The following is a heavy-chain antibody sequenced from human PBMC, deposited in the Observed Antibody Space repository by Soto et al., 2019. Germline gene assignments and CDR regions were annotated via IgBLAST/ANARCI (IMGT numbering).Heavy chain of an antibody. CDR3: ARDLRSNWNEWKRYYYYGMDV. Sequence: GGSLRLSCAASGFTFSSYDMHWVRQATGKGLEWVSAIGTAGDTYYPGSVKGRFTISRENAKNSLYLQMNSLRAEDTAVYYCARDLRSNWNEWKRYYYYGMDVWGQGTTVTVSS. J-gene: IGHJ6*02. D-gene: IGHD1-20*01. CDR1: GFTFSSYD. CDR2: IGTAGDT. V-gene: IGHV3-13*01.